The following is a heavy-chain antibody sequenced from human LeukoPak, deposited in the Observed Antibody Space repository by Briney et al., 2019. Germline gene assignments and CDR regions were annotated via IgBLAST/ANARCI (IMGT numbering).Heavy chain of an antibody. CDR1: GFTVRNNY. V-gene: IGHV3-66*01. CDR3: ATGERMVRGDGVDY. D-gene: IGHD3-10*01. CDR2: IYSGGST. Sequence: HAGGSLRLSCAASGFTVRNNYMSWVRQAPGKGLEWVSVIYSGGSTYYADSVKGRFTISRDNSQNTLYLQMNSLRAEDTAVYFCATGERMVRGDGVDYWGQGTLVTVSS. J-gene: IGHJ4*02.